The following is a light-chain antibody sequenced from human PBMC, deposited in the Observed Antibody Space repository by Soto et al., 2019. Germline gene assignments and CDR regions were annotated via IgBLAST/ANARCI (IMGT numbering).Light chain of an antibody. CDR1: NSNIGAGFD. CDR2: NNN. CDR3: QSYDGTLTGVI. J-gene: IGLJ2*01. Sequence: QAVVTQPPSVSGAPGQRVTISCAGTNSNIGAGFDVHWYQHLPGTAPKLVIYNNNNRPSGVPDRFSGSKSGTSGSLAITGLLAEDEADYYCQSYDGTLTGVIFGGGTKLTVL. V-gene: IGLV1-40*01.